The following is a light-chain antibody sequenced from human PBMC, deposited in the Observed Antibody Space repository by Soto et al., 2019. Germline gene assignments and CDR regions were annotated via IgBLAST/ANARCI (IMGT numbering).Light chain of an antibody. CDR3: QVWDSSSDHHV. V-gene: IGLV3-21*04. CDR1: NIGSKS. Sequence: SYELTQPPSVSVAPGKTARITCGGNNIGSKSVHWYQQKPGQAPVLVIYYDNDRPSGIPERFSGSNSGNTATLTISRVEAGDEADYYCQVWDSSSDHHVFGTGTKLTVL. J-gene: IGLJ1*01. CDR2: YDN.